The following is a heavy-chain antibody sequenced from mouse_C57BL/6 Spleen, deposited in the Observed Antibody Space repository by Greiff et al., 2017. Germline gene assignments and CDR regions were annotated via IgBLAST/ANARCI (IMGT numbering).Heavy chain of an antibody. D-gene: IGHD2-1*01. CDR3: ARDYGNYWYFDV. CDR1: GFTFSSYG. V-gene: IGHV5-6*01. J-gene: IGHJ1*03. CDR2: ISSGGSYT. Sequence: EVMLVESGGDLVKPGGSLKLSCAASGFTFSSYGMSWVRQTPNKRLEWVATISSGGSYTYYPDSVKGRFTISRDNAKNTLYLQMSSLKSEDTAMYYCARDYGNYWYFDVWGTGTTVTVSS.